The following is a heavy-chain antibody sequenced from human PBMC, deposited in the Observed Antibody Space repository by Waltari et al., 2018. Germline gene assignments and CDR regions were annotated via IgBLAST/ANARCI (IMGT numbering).Heavy chain of an antibody. CDR2: IYHSGST. J-gene: IGHJ4*02. V-gene: IGHV4-38-2*01. Sequence: QVQLQESGPGLVKPSETLSLTCAVSGYSISSGYYWGWIRQPPGKGLEWIGSIYHSGSTYYNPSLKSRVTISVDTSKNQFSLKLSSVTAADTAVYYCARHHYDSSGYSIHFDYWGQGTLVTVSS. CDR1: GYSISSGYY. D-gene: IGHD3-22*01. CDR3: ARHHYDSSGYSIHFDY.